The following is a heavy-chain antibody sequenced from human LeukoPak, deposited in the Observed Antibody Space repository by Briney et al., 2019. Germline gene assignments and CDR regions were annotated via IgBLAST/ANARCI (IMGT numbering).Heavy chain of an antibody. CDR1: GFTFSSYW. CDR3: ASLLLQRSYYYGMDV. Sequence: GGSPRLSCAASGFTFSSYWMHWVRQAPGKGPVWVSRINNDGSGTTYADSVKGRFTISRDNAKNSLYLQMNSLRAEDTAVYYCASLLLQRSYYYGMDVWGQGTTVTVSS. V-gene: IGHV3-74*01. D-gene: IGHD2/OR15-2a*01. CDR2: INNDGSGT. J-gene: IGHJ6*02.